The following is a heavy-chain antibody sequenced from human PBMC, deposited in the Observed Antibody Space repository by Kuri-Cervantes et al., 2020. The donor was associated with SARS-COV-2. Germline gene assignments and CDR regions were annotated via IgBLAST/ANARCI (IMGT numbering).Heavy chain of an antibody. Sequence: SVKVSCKASGYTFTGYYMHWVRQAPGQGLEWMGRIIGTADYAQKFQGRVTITADEFTNTAYMELSSLTSEDTAVYFCARDRCDTTSCYTTADAFDIWGQGTMVTVSS. D-gene: IGHD3-16*02. J-gene: IGHJ3*02. V-gene: IGHV1-69*13. CDR3: ARDRCDTTSCYTTADAFDI. CDR1: GYTFTGYY. CDR2: IIGTA.